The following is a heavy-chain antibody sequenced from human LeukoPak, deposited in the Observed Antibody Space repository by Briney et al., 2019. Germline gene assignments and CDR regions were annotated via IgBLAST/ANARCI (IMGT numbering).Heavy chain of an antibody. Sequence: GGSLRLSCAASGFTFSSYGMHWVRQAPGKGLEWVAVIWYDGSNKYYADSVKGRFTISRDNSKNTLYLQMNSLRAEDTAVYYCAKDRTRVWPAGLWFDPWGQGTLVTVSS. CDR2: IWYDGSNK. V-gene: IGHV3-33*06. CDR1: GFTFSSYG. J-gene: IGHJ5*02. CDR3: AKDRTRVWPAGLWFDP. D-gene: IGHD6-13*01.